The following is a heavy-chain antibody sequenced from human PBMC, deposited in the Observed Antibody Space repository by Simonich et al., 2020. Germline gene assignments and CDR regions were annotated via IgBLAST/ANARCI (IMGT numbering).Heavy chain of an antibody. V-gene: IGHV3-30*07. D-gene: IGHD6-6*01. CDR2: ISYDGRNK. CDR1: GFTFSSYA. CDR3: ARDLGSSYYFDY. J-gene: IGHJ4*02. Sequence: GGGVVQPGRSLGLSWAASGFTFSSYAMHWVRQAQGNGLEWVAVISYDGRNKYYADSVKGRVTISRDNSKNTLYLQMNSLRAEDTAVYYCARDLGSSYYFDYWGQGTLVTVSS.